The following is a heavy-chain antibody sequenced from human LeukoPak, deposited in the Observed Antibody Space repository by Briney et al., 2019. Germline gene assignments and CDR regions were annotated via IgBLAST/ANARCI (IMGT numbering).Heavy chain of an antibody. J-gene: IGHJ6*03. Sequence: PGGSLRLSCAASGFTFSSYGMHWVRQAPGKGLEWVAVIWYDGSNKYYADSVKGRFTISRDNSKNTLYLQMNSLRAEDTAVYYCARGADSSGYAYYYYYMDVWGKGTTVAVSS. CDR1: GFTFSSYG. CDR3: ARGADSSGYAYYYYYMDV. V-gene: IGHV3-33*01. CDR2: IWYDGSNK. D-gene: IGHD3-22*01.